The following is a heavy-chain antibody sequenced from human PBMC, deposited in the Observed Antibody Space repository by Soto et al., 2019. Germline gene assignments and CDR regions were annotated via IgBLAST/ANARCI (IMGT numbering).Heavy chain of an antibody. D-gene: IGHD3-3*01. J-gene: IGHJ6*02. Sequence: GGSLRLSCAASGFTFSSYWMSWVRQAPGKGLEWVANIKQDGSEKYFVDSVKGRFTISRDNAKNSLYLQMNSLRAEDTAVYYCARDSRYYDFWSGYLGPPADDGMDVWGQGT. CDR2: IKQDGSEK. CDR3: ARDSRYYDFWSGYLGPPADDGMDV. V-gene: IGHV3-7*01. CDR1: GFTFSSYW.